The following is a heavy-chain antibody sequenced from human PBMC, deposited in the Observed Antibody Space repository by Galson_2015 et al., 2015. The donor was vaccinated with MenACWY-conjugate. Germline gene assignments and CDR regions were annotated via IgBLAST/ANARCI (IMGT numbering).Heavy chain of an antibody. Sequence: RQPPGKGLEWIGEIYHSGSTNYNPSLKSRVSISVDKSKNQFSLKLSSVTAADTAVYYCARRGPGSDFWSGYYSFDYWGQGTLVTVSS. CDR3: ARRGPGSDFWSGYYSFDY. V-gene: IGHV4-4*02. D-gene: IGHD3-3*01. J-gene: IGHJ4*02. CDR2: IYHSGST.